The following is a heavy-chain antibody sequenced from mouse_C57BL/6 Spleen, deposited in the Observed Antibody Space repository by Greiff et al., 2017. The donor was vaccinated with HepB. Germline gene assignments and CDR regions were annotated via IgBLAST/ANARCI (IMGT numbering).Heavy chain of an antibody. CDR1: GFNIKDYY. D-gene: IGHD1-1*01. CDR3: AAVVATDWYFDV. J-gene: IGHJ1*03. CDR2: IDPEDGET. V-gene: IGHV14-2*01. Sequence: LVESGAELVKPGASVKLSCTASGFNIKDYYMHWVKQRTEQGLEWIGRIDPEDGETKYAPKFQGKATITADTSSNTAYLQLSSLTSEDTAVYYCAAVVATDWYFDVWGTGTTVTVSS.